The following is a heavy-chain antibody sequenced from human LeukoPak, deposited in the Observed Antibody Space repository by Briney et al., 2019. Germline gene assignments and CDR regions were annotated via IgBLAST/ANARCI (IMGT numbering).Heavy chain of an antibody. D-gene: IGHD3-10*01. V-gene: IGHV1-2*02. J-gene: IGHJ1*01. Sequence: GASVKVSCKASGYTFTCYYMHWVRQAPGQGLEWMGWINPNSGGTNYAQKFQGRVTMTRDTSISTAYMELSRLRSDDTAVYYCARGYASGNDAEYFQHWGQGTLVTVSS. CDR3: ARGYASGNDAEYFQH. CDR2: INPNSGGT. CDR1: GYTFTCYY.